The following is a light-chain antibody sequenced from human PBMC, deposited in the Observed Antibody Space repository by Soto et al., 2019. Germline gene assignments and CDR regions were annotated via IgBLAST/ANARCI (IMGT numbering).Light chain of an antibody. V-gene: IGLV2-14*01. CDR3: QSYDPTLRTSL. Sequence: QSVLTQPASMSGSPGQSITISCTGTSSDIGTYNYVSWYQQHPGKVPKLMIYEVSNRPSGVPDRFSGSKSGTSASLAIAGLQADDEADYYCQSYDPTLRTSLFGGGTKLTVL. CDR2: EVS. CDR1: SSDIGTYNY. J-gene: IGLJ2*01.